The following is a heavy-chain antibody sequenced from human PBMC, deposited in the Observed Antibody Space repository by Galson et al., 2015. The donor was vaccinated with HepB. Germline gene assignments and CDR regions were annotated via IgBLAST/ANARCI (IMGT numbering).Heavy chain of an antibody. D-gene: IGHD2-2*01. CDR3: ARDFRYCTGTNCPAFYFFDL. J-gene: IGHJ2*01. Sequence: SLRLSCAASGFTFRNYWMNWVRQAPGKGLEWVANIKRDGTEKFYVDSVKGRFTISRDNAKNSLYLQMNSLRAEDTAVYSCARDFRYCTGTNCPAFYFFDLWGRGTLVTVSS. V-gene: IGHV3-7*01. CDR2: IKRDGTEK. CDR1: GFTFRNYW.